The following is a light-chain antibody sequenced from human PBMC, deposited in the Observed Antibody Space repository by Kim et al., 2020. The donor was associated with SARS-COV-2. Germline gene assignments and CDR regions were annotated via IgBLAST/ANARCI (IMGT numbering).Light chain of an antibody. CDR1: KLGDEY. Sequence: VSPGQTASITCSGDKLGDEYACWYQQRPGQSPVLVIYQDIKRPSGIPERFSGSSSGNTATLTISGTQAMDEADYYCQAWDSSTVVFGGGTQLTVL. V-gene: IGLV3-1*01. CDR2: QDI. J-gene: IGLJ2*01. CDR3: QAWDSSTVV.